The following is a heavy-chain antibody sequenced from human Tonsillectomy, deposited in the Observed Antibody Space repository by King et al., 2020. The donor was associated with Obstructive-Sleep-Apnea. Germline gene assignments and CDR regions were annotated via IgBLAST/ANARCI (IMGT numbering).Heavy chain of an antibody. CDR1: GASISSYY. CDR2: IYYSGST. Sequence: QLQESGPGLVKPSETLSLTCTVSGASISSYYWTWIRQPPGEGLEWIGYIYYSGSTNYNPSLKSRVTISVDTSKNQFPLKLSSVTAADTAVYYCARGILGSSTSYFDYWGQGTLVTVSS. J-gene: IGHJ4*02. V-gene: IGHV4-59*01. CDR3: ARGILGSSTSYFDY. D-gene: IGHD2-2*01.